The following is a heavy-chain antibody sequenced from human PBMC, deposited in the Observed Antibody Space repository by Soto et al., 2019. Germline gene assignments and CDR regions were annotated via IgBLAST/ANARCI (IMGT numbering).Heavy chain of an antibody. D-gene: IGHD3-9*01. CDR3: ARLEGLATISYYFDY. J-gene: IGHJ4*02. V-gene: IGHV4-39*01. Sequence: QLQLQESGLGLVKPSETLSLTCSVSGDSINSDNYYWGWIRQPPGKGLEWIGSIYYRGNTYYNPSLKTRVTISLDKSKSQFSLKLNSVTAADSAVYFCARLEGLATISYYFDYWGQGTLVTVSS. CDR1: GDSINSDNYY. CDR2: IYYRGNT.